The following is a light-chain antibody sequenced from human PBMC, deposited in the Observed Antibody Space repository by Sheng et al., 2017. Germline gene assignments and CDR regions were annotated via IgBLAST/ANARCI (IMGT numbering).Light chain of an antibody. V-gene: IGKV1-NL1*01. Sequence: DIQMTQSPSSLSASVGDRVTITCRASQGISNSLAWYQQKPGKAPKLLLYAASRLESGVPSRFSGSGSGTDYTLTISSLQPDDFATYYCQQYSTYWTFGQGTKVEIK. CDR3: QQYSTYWT. J-gene: IGKJ1*01. CDR2: AAS. CDR1: QGISNS.